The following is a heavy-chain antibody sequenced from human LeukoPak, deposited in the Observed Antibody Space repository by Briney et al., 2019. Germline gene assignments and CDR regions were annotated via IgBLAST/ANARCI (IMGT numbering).Heavy chain of an antibody. V-gene: IGHV1-8*01. Sequence: GASVKVSCKASGYTFSSYEINWVRQGTGQGLEWMGWVNPNSANTAYAQKLQGRVTMTRNTSISTAYMELSSLRSEDTAVYYCAIKLSSGGYWGQGTLVTVSS. D-gene: IGHD3-22*01. CDR2: VNPNSANT. CDR1: GYTFSSYE. CDR3: AIKLSSGGY. J-gene: IGHJ4*02.